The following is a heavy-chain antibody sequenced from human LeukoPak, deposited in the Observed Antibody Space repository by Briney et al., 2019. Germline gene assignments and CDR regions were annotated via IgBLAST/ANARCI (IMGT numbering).Heavy chain of an antibody. Sequence: SVKVSCKASGGTFSSYAISWVRQAPGQGLEWMGGIIPIFGTANYAQKFQGRVTITTDESTSTAYMELSSLRSEDTAVYYCARGAGKCSSTSCYHYYYYYMDVWGKGTTVTVSS. J-gene: IGHJ6*03. CDR3: ARGAGKCSSTSCYHYYYYYMDV. CDR1: GGTFSSYA. D-gene: IGHD2-2*01. V-gene: IGHV1-69*05. CDR2: IIPIFGTA.